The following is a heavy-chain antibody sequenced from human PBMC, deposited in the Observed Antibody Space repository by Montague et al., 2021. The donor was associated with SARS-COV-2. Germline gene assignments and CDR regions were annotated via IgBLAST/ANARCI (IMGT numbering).Heavy chain of an antibody. Sequence: SETLSLTCTVSGGSISSFYWSWFRQPPGKGLEWIGYISDSGSTNYNPSLTSRVTMSVDTSKNQFSLKVNPVTAADTAVYYCARHYSATLPAVYWGQGTLVTVSS. CDR2: ISDSGST. J-gene: IGHJ4*02. V-gene: IGHV4-59*08. CDR3: ARHYSATLPAVY. D-gene: IGHD2-15*01. CDR1: GGSISSFY.